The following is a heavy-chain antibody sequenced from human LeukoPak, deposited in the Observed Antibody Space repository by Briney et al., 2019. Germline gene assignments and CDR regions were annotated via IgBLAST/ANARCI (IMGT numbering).Heavy chain of an antibody. CDR1: GGSFSGYH. CDR2: INHSGST. V-gene: IGHV4-34*01. D-gene: IGHD1-7*01. CDR3: ARGNYDYFDY. Sequence: PSETLSLTCAVYGGSFSGYHWSWIRQPPGKGLEWIGEINHSGSTSYNPSLKSRVTISVDTSKNQFSLKLSSVTAADTAVHYCARGNYDYFDYWGQGTLVTVSS. J-gene: IGHJ4*02.